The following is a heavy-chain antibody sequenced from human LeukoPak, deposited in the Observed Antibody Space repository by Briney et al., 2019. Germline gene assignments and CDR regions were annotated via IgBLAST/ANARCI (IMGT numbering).Heavy chain of an antibody. V-gene: IGHV3-53*01. D-gene: IGHD3-10*01. CDR2: IYSGGST. CDR1: GFTFSSNY. Sequence: PGGSLRLSCAASGFTFSSNYMSWVRQAPGKGLEWVSIIYSGGSTYYADSVKGRFTISRDNSKNTLYLQMNSLGAEDTAVYYCARDYAMLRGVPYYGMDVWGQGTTVTVSS. CDR3: ARDYAMLRGVPYYGMDV. J-gene: IGHJ6*02.